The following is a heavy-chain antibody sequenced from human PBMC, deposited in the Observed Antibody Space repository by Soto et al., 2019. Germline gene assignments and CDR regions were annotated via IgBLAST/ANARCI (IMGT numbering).Heavy chain of an antibody. D-gene: IGHD3-22*01. Sequence: SVKVSCKASGGTFSSYAISWVRQAPGQGLEWMGGIIPIFGTANYAQKFQGRVTITADESTSTAYMELSSLRSEDTAVYYCASLGRLLYDSSGYYLDYWGQGTLVTVS. CDR2: IIPIFGTA. J-gene: IGHJ4*02. CDR3: ASLGRLLYDSSGYYLDY. V-gene: IGHV1-69*13. CDR1: GGTFSSYA.